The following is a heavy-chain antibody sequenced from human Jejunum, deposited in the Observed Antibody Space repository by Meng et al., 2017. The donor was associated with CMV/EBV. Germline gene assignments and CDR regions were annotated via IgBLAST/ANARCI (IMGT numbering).Heavy chain of an antibody. Sequence: QVQLTESGPGLLTPSGTLSLTCTVSGGSITDYYWSWIRQPAGKRLEWIGRFYYTGSTNYNPSLENRVTMSLDTSKNRFSLTLSSVTAADTAVYYCARAAVDTGDFDLWGLGILVTVSS. V-gene: IGHV4-4*07. CDR1: GGSITDYY. CDR3: ARAAVDTGDFDL. D-gene: IGHD6-25*01. CDR2: FYYTGST. J-gene: IGHJ4*02.